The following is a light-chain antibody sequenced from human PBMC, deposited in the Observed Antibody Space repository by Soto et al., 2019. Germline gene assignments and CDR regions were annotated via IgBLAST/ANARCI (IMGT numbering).Light chain of an antibody. Sequence: EIAMTQSPATLSVSPGERATLSCRASQSVRSKLAWYQQKPGQAPRLLTYHASTRATGIPARFSGSGSGTEFTLTISSLQSEDFAVYSCQQFNNWPRTFGQGTKVDIK. V-gene: IGKV3-15*01. CDR3: QQFNNWPRT. CDR1: QSVRSK. J-gene: IGKJ1*01. CDR2: HAS.